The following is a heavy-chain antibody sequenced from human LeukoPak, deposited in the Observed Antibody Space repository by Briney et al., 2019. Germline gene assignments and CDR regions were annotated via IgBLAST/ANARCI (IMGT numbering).Heavy chain of an antibody. Sequence: SQTLSLTCAISGDSVSSDSTAWNWIRQSPSRGLEWLGRTYYRSKWYNNYALSVKSRITINADTSKNQFSLQLNSVTPEDTAVYYCGRGGNGGNWFRRPFDPWGQGTLVTVSS. CDR3: GRGGNGGNWFRRPFDP. CDR1: GDSVSSDSTA. J-gene: IGHJ5*02. D-gene: IGHD4-23*01. V-gene: IGHV6-1*01. CDR2: TYYRSKWYN.